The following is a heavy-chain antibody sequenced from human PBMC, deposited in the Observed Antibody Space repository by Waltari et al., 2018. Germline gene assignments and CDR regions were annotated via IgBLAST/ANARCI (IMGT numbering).Heavy chain of an antibody. D-gene: IGHD3-10*01. CDR3: ARERGSSGVYYIDY. V-gene: IGHV3-23*01. CDR1: GFTFSDFA. J-gene: IGHJ4*02. CDR2: IRPSAERT. Sequence: DVQLLESGGGLVQPGGSLRLSCEASGFTFSDFAMTWVRQAPGQGLEWVSTIRPSAERTYYAGSVKGRFRVSRDNSMNTHYLQLEFLRPEDTAIYFCARERGSSGVYYIDYWGQGTLVSVSS.